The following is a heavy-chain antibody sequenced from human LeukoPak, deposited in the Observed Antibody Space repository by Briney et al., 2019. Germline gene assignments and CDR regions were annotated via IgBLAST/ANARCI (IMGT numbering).Heavy chain of an antibody. D-gene: IGHD3-22*01. CDR3: AKAHYDSFYSLDC. CDR1: GFTFSSYG. CDR2: ISGSGGST. J-gene: IGHJ4*02. V-gene: IGHV3-23*01. Sequence: GGSLRLSCAASGFTFSSYGMSWVRQAPGKGLEWVSAISGSGGSTYYADSVKGRFTISRDNSKNTLYLQMNSLRAEDTAVYYCAKAHYDSFYSLDCWGQGTLVTVSS.